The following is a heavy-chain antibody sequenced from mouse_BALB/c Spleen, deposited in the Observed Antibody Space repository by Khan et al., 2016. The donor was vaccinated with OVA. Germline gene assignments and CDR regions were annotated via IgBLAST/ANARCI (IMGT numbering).Heavy chain of an antibody. Sequence: DLVKPGTSVKLSCKASGYTFTSYWINWIKQRPGQGLEWIGRIGPGSSNTYYNEMFKGRAALTVETSSTTAYIQFSSLSSEDSAVYFCARENYYGRTYYAMDYWGQGTSVTVSS. V-gene: IGHV1S41*01. J-gene: IGHJ4*01. D-gene: IGHD1-1*01. CDR1: GYTFTSYW. CDR3: ARENYYGRTYYAMDY. CDR2: IGPGSSNT.